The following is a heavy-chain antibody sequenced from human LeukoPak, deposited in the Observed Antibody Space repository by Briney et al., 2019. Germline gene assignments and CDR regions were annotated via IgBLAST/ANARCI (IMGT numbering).Heavy chain of an antibody. Sequence: ASVKVSCKASGYTFSGYYIHWVRQAPGQGLEWMGWINPNSGGTNYAQKLQGRVTMTTDTSTSTVYMELRSLISDDTGVYYCARGQTNRLLWVGELVSNINPFDYWGQGTLVTVSS. CDR2: INPNSGGT. V-gene: IGHV1-2*02. CDR3: ARGQTNRLLWVGELVSNINPFDY. CDR1: GYTFSGYY. D-gene: IGHD3-10*01. J-gene: IGHJ4*02.